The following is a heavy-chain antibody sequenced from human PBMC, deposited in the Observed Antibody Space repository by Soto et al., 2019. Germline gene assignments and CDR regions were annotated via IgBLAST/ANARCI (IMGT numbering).Heavy chain of an antibody. Sequence: PGGSLRLSCAASGFTFSSYSMNWVRQAPGKGLEWVSYISSSSSTIYYADSVKGRFTISRDNAKNSLYLQMNSLRDEDTAVYYCARDRYPNAYDFWSGYYTGGYYYYGMDVWGQGTTVTVSS. V-gene: IGHV3-48*02. CDR3: ARDRYPNAYDFWSGYYTGGYYYYGMDV. J-gene: IGHJ6*02. CDR1: GFTFSSYS. CDR2: ISSSSSTI. D-gene: IGHD3-3*01.